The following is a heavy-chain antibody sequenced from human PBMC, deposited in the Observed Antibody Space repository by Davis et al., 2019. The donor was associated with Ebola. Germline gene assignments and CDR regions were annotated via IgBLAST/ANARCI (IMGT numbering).Heavy chain of an antibody. V-gene: IGHV3-21*01. Sequence: GESLKISCAASGFTFSSYSMNWVRQAPGKGLEWVSSISSSSSYIYYADSVKGRFTISRDNAKNSLYLQMNSLRAEDTAVYYCARDRGGGWLLLRPLFDYWGQGTLVTVSS. CDR1: GFTFSSYS. CDR2: ISSSSSYI. CDR3: ARDRGGGWLLLRPLFDY. J-gene: IGHJ4*02. D-gene: IGHD3-22*01.